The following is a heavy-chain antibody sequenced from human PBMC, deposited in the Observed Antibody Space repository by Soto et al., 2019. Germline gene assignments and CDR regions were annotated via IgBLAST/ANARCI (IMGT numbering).Heavy chain of an antibody. V-gene: IGHV3-23*04. CDR1: GFTFSSYA. D-gene: IGHD2-21*01. J-gene: IGHJ3*02. CDR3: AKDFIPRNSIYDPFDI. CDR2: VGGDASDT. Sequence: VQLVESGGGVVQPGRSLRLSCAASGFTFSSYAMHWVRQAPGKGPEWVSSVGGDASDTHYADSVRGRFTISRDNSKNTLYLHMNSLRAEDTAIYFCAKDFIPRNSIYDPFDIWGQGTTVSVSS.